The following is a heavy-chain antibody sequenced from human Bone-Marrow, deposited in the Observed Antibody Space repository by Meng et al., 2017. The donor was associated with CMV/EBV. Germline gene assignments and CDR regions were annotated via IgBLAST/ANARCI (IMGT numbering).Heavy chain of an antibody. Sequence: GESLKISCAASGFTVSSNYMSWVRQAPGKGLEWVSVIYSGGSTYYADSVKGRFTISRDNAKNSLYLQMNSLRAEDTAVYYCARDYGMDFWGQGNTVTVSS. CDR3: ARDYGMDF. V-gene: IGHV3-66*01. CDR2: IYSGGST. CDR1: GFTVSSNY. J-gene: IGHJ6*02.